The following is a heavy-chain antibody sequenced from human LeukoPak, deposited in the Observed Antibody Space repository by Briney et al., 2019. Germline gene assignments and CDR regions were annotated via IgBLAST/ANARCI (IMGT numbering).Heavy chain of an antibody. Sequence: GGYLRLSCAASGFTFSSYGMHWVRQAPGKGLEWVAFIRYDGSNKYYADSVKGRFTISRDNSKNTLYLQMNSLRAEDTAVYYCAKQESGSYGGGNDYWGQGTLVTVSS. CDR2: IRYDGSNK. CDR1: GFTFSSYG. V-gene: IGHV3-30*02. D-gene: IGHD1-26*01. CDR3: AKQESGSYGGGNDY. J-gene: IGHJ4*02.